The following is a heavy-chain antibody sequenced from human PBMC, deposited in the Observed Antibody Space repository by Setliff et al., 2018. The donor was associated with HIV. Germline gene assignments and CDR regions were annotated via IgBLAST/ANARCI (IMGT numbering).Heavy chain of an antibody. CDR1: GYSFTNYW. Sequence: GESLTISCKGYGYSFTNYWIAWVRQMPGKGLEWMGIIYPGDSDTRYSPSFQGQVTISADKSISTAYLQWSSLKAADTAMYYCAVWFGQVSGLHYWGQGTLVTVSS. CDR3: AVWFGQVSGLHY. D-gene: IGHD3-10*01. J-gene: IGHJ4*02. CDR2: IYPGDSDT. V-gene: IGHV5-51*01.